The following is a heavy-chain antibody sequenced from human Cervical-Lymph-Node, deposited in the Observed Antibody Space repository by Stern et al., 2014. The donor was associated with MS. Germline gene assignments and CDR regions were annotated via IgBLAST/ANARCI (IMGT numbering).Heavy chain of an antibody. V-gene: IGHV1-8*01. CDR2: MNPNSGNT. CDR1: GYIFTYFD. CDR3: ARGPGRTTAIGY. Sequence: QVQLMQSGAEVKRPGASVKVSCKASGYIFTYFDVHWVRQATGQRLEWMGWMNPNSGNTDFDRKFRGRVNMTRDTSINTAYMELSGLTSDDTAVYYCARGPGRTTAIGYWGQGTLVTVSS. J-gene: IGHJ4*02. D-gene: IGHD2-21*02.